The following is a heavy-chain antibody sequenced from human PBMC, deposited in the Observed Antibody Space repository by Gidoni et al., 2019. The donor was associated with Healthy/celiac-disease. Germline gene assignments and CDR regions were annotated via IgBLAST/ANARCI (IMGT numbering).Heavy chain of an antibody. Sequence: QVQLVESGGGVVQPGRSLRLSCAASGFTFSSYAMHWVRQAPGKGLEWVAVISYDGSNKYYADSVKGRFTISRDNSKNTLYLQMNSLRAEDTAVYYCARDAPSFPSIVGATYLDYWGQGTLVTVSS. J-gene: IGHJ4*02. D-gene: IGHD1-26*01. V-gene: IGHV3-30-3*01. CDR1: GFTFSSYA. CDR2: ISYDGSNK. CDR3: ARDAPSFPSIVGATYLDY.